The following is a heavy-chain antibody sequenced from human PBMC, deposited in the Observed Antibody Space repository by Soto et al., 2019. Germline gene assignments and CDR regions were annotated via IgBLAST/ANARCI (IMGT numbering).Heavy chain of an antibody. Sequence: EVQLVESGGGLVQPGGSLKLSCAASGFTFSGSAMHWVRQASGKGLEWVGRIRSKANSYATAYAASVKGRFTISRDDSKNTSYLKMNSLKTEDTAVYYCTRLEVARKYYDSSAKDAFDIWGQGTMVTVSS. V-gene: IGHV3-73*02. D-gene: IGHD3-22*01. CDR3: TRLEVARKYYDSSAKDAFDI. CDR2: IRSKANSYAT. J-gene: IGHJ3*02. CDR1: GFTFSGSA.